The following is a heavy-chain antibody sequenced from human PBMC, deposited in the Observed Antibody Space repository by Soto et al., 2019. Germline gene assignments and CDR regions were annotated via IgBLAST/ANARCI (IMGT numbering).Heavy chain of an antibody. D-gene: IGHD3-22*01. V-gene: IGHV1-3*01. CDR3: ARGSGNKIYDSSGYYFDY. CDR2: INAGNGNT. CDR1: GYTFTSYA. Sequence: ASVKVSCKASGYTFTSYAMHWVRQAPGQRLEWMGWINAGNGNTKYSQKFQGRVTITRDTSASTAYMELSSLRSEDTAVYYCARGSGNKIYDSSGYYFDYWGQGTLVTVSS. J-gene: IGHJ4*02.